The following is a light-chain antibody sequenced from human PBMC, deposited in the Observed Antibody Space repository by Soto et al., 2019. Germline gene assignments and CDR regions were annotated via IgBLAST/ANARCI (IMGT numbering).Light chain of an antibody. CDR1: QSIDTK. Sequence: EIVLTQSPATLSVSPGERATLSCRASQSIDTKLAWYQQKPGQAPRLLIYGASTRATGVPLRFSGSGSGTEFTLTITSLQSEDFALYYCQEYNSWRPITFGGGTKVDIK. J-gene: IGKJ4*01. CDR3: QEYNSWRPIT. V-gene: IGKV3-15*01. CDR2: GAS.